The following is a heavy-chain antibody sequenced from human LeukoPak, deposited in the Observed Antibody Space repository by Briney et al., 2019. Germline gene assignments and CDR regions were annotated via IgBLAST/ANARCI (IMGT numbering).Heavy chain of an antibody. CDR2: IYYSGST. CDR1: GGSISSSSYY. V-gene: IGHV4-39*07. Sequence: SSETLSLTCTVSGGSISSSSYYWGWIRQPPGKGLEWIGSIYYSGSTYYNPSLKSRVTISVDTSKNQFSLKLSSVTAADTAVYYCARTRGNYYDRLFDPWGQGTLVTVSS. CDR3: ARTRGNYYDRLFDP. D-gene: IGHD3-22*01. J-gene: IGHJ5*02.